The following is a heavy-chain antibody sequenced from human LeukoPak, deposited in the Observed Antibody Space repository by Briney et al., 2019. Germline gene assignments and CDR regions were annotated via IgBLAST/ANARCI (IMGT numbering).Heavy chain of an antibody. CDR1: GFTFSSYA. D-gene: IGHD3-22*01. V-gene: IGHV3-23*01. J-gene: IGHJ4*02. Sequence: GGSLRLSCAAAGFTFSSYAMSWVRQAPGKGLEWVSAISGSGGSTYYADSVRGRFTISRDNSKNTLYLQMNSLRAEDTAVYCCAKDRRYYDSSGSSKEYYFDYWGQGTLVTVSS. CDR2: ISGSGGST. CDR3: AKDRRYYDSSGSSKEYYFDY.